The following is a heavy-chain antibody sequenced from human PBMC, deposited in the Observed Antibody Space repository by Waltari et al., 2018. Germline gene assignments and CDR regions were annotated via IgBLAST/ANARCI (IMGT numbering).Heavy chain of an antibody. J-gene: IGHJ4*02. D-gene: IGHD6-19*01. CDR3: AREDLAVRKTGGFDY. CDR1: GDSISSADYY. V-gene: IGHV4-61*02. Sequence: QVLLQESGPGLVQASQTLSLTCTVSGDSISSADYYWSWIRRPAGTEMQWIGRVSSTGGANYDPSLKRRATISLDSSKNEFSLSLTSVTAADTATYYCAREDLAVRKTGGFDYWGQGVMVSVSS. CDR2: VSSTGGA.